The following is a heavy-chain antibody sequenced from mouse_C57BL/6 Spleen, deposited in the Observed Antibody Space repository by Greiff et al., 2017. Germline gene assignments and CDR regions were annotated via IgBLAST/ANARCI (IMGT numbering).Heavy chain of an antibody. Sequence: QVQLQQPGAELVKPGASVKMSCKASGYTFPSYWITWVKQRPGQGLEWIGDIYPGIGSTNYNEKFKSKATLTVDTSSSTAYMQLSSRTSEDSAVYYNARKYGSSYVGSWAYWGQGTLVTVSA. CDR1: GYTFPSYW. V-gene: IGHV1-55*01. CDR2: IYPGIGST. D-gene: IGHD1-1*01. CDR3: ARKYGSSYVGSWAY. J-gene: IGHJ3*01.